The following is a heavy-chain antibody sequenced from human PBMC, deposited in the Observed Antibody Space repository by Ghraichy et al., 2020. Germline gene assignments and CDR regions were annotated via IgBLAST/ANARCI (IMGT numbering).Heavy chain of an antibody. CDR1: GGSISSDY. V-gene: IGHV4-59*01. J-gene: IGHJ5*02. D-gene: IGHD6-13*01. CDR2: IYNSGST. CDR3: ARDPSSAGSSNNWFDP. Sequence: SETLSLTCTGSGGSISSDYWSWIRQPPGKGLEWIAYIYNSGSTKYNPSLKSRVTISVDTSKNQLSLKLSSVTAADTAVYYCARDPSSAGSSNNWFDPWGQGTLVTVSS.